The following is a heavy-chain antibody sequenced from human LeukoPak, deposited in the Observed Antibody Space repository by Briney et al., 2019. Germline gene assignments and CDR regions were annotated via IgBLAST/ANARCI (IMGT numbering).Heavy chain of an antibody. Sequence: PGGSLRLSCAASGFTFTKYGMHWVRQAPGKGLEWVALVWSNGGDTYYADSVRGRFTISRDNAKNSLYLQMNSLRAEDTAVYYCARDKLGIRSNDYWGQGTLVTVSS. J-gene: IGHJ4*02. CDR1: GFTFTKYG. CDR3: ARDKLGIRSNDY. CDR2: VWSNGGDT. D-gene: IGHD7-27*01. V-gene: IGHV3-33*01.